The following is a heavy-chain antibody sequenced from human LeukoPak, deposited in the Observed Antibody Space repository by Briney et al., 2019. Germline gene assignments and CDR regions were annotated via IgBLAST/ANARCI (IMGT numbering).Heavy chain of an antibody. Sequence: GGSLRLSCAASGFTFSSYAMSWVRQAPGKGLEWVSAISGSGGSTYYADSVKGRFTISRDNSKNTLYLQMNSLRAEDTAVYYCAKDLYDSSGYYYLFDYWGQGTLVTVS. D-gene: IGHD3-22*01. J-gene: IGHJ4*02. CDR2: ISGSGGST. V-gene: IGHV3-23*01. CDR3: AKDLYDSSGYYYLFDY. CDR1: GFTFSSYA.